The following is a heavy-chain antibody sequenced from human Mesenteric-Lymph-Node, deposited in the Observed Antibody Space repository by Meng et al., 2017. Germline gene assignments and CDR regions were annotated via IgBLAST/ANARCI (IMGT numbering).Heavy chain of an antibody. CDR3: ARNVPGTSAYYD. V-gene: IGHV4-30-4*01. Sequence: HRQESGSGLVSPSQTLSITCAVSGGSISSGDYYWSWIRQPPGKGLEWIGYIYYSGSTYYNPSLKSRVTMSVDTSKNQFSLNLNSVTAVDTAVYYCARNVPGTSAYYDWGQGTLVTVSS. J-gene: IGHJ4*02. CDR2: IYYSGST. CDR1: GGSISSGDYY. D-gene: IGHD3-22*01.